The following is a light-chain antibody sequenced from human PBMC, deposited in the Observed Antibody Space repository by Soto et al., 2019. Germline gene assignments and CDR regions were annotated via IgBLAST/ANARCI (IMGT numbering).Light chain of an antibody. CDR3: QKYCITPPIT. V-gene: IGKV4-1*01. J-gene: IGKJ5*01. Sequence: DIVMTQSPDSLAVSLGERATINCKSSQSVLYSSNNKNYLAWYQQKPGQPPKLLIYWASTRESGVPDRFSGSGSGTDFTLTISSLQAEDVAVYYCQKYCITPPITFGQGTRLEIK. CDR1: QSVLYSSNNKNY. CDR2: WAS.